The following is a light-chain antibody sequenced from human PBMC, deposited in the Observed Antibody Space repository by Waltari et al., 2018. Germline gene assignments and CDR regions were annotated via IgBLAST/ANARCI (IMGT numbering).Light chain of an antibody. V-gene: IGKV3-15*01. J-gene: IGKJ5*01. Sequence: EIVMTQSPATLSVSPGERATISCRASQSVSSNLAWYQQKPGQNPRLLIYEASTRPTGIPARFSGSGSGTEFTLSISSLQSEDFAVYYCQQYNTWPPITFGQGTRLEIK. CDR1: QSVSSN. CDR2: EAS. CDR3: QQYNTWPPIT.